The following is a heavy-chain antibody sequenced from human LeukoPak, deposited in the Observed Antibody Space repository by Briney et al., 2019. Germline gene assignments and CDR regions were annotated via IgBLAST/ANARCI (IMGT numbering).Heavy chain of an antibody. J-gene: IGHJ6*03. CDR1: GYTFTGYY. D-gene: IGHD6-6*01. V-gene: IGHV1-2*02. CDR2: INPNSGGT. CDR3: ARGIGLVLGYYYYYMDV. Sequence: ASVKVSCKASGYTFTGYYMHWVRQAPGQGLEWMGWINPNSGGTNYAQKFQGRVTMTRDTSISTAYMELSRLRSDDTAVYYCARGIGLVLGYYYYYMDVWGKGTTVTVSS.